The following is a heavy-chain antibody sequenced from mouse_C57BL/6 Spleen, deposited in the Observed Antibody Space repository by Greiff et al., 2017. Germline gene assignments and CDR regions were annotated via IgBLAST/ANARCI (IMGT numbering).Heavy chain of an antibody. V-gene: IGHV1-53*01. CDR2: INPSNGGT. J-gene: IGHJ2*01. D-gene: IGHD4-1*01. CDR3: ATGKGYYFDY. CDR1: GYTFTSYW. Sequence: QVHVKQSGTELVKPGASVKLSCKASGYTFTSYWMHWVKQRPGQGLEWIGNINPSNGGTNYNEKFKSKATLTVDKSSSTAYMQLSSLTSEDSAVYDCATGKGYYFDYWGQGTTRTVSS.